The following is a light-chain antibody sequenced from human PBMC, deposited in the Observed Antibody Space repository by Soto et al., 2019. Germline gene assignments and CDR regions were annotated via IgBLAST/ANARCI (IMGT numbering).Light chain of an antibody. Sequence: GLTQSPATLSLSPGERATLSCRASQSVSTSYLAWYQQKPGQAPRLLIYGASSRDTGMPDRFSGSGSGTDFTLTISRLEPEDFAVYCCQQYGSSSITFGQGTRLEIK. CDR1: QSVSTSY. J-gene: IGKJ5*01. V-gene: IGKV3-20*01. CDR3: QQYGSSSIT. CDR2: GAS.